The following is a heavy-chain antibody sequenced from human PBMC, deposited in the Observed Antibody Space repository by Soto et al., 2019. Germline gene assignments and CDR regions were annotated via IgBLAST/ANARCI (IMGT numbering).Heavy chain of an antibody. V-gene: IGHV3-48*01. CDR1: GFTFSTYS. D-gene: IGHD3-22*01. J-gene: IGHJ5*02. CDR3: ARAYYYDSSVYYRWFDP. Sequence: GGSLRLSCASSGFTFSTYSMHWVRQAPGKGLEWISYISSSSNSIYYADSVKGRFTISRDDAKNSLYLQMNSLRAEDTAVYYCARAYYYDSSVYYRWFDPWGQGTLVTVSS. CDR2: ISSSSNSI.